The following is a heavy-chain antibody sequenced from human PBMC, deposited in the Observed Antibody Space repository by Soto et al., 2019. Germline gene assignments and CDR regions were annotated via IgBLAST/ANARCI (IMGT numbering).Heavy chain of an antibody. J-gene: IGHJ5*01. CDR3: ASYRYDS. D-gene: IGHD4-4*01. Sequence: SQTLSLTCAISGDSISSNSAAWNWIRQSPSRGFEWLGRTYYRSRWYHDYAVSVKSRIIINPDTSKNQVSLQLNSVTPDDTAVYYCASYRYDSWGQGTVVTVSS. CDR2: TYYRSRWYH. V-gene: IGHV6-1*01. CDR1: GDSISSNSAA.